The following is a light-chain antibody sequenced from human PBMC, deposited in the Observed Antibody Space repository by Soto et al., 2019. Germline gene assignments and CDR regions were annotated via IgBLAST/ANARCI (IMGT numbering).Light chain of an antibody. CDR3: CSFAGGATFV. Sequence: QSVLTQPASVSGSPGQSITISCTGTSNDVGGYDLVSWYQHHPGKAPKLMIYEATKRPSGVSDRFSDSKSGNTASLTISALQAEDEADYSCCSFAGGATFVFGGGTKVTVL. J-gene: IGLJ2*01. V-gene: IGLV2-23*02. CDR1: SNDVGGYDL. CDR2: EAT.